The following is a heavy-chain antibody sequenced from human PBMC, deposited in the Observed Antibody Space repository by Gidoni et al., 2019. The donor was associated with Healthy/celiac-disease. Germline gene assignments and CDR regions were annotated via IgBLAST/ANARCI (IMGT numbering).Heavy chain of an antibody. CDR1: GGSISSSSYY. D-gene: IGHD2-8*01. J-gene: IGHJ5*02. V-gene: IGHV4-39*01. CDR2: IYYRGST. CDR3: ARPCCTNGVCYWGGNWFDP. Sequence: QLQLQESGPGLVKPSETLSLTCTVPGGSISSSSYYWGWIRQPPGKGLEWIGSIYYRGSTYYNPSLKSRVTISVDTSKNQFSLKLSSVTAADTAVYYCARPCCTNGVCYWGGNWFDPWGQGTLVTVSS.